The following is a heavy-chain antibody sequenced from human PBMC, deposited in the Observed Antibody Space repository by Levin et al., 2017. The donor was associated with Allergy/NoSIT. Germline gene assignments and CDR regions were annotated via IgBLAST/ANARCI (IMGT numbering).Heavy chain of an antibody. Sequence: SQTLSLTCTVSGGSISGGDYYWSWIRQPPGKGLEWIGYIYYGGYTHSNPSLKSRVTISIDTSKNQFSLKLSSVTAADTAVYYCARADSAYDPTPYSGAYYSYYFDYWRQGTLVTVSS. V-gene: IGHV4-30-4*01. D-gene: IGHD1-26*01. CDR3: ARADSAYDPTPYSGAYYSYYFDY. CDR2: IYYGGYT. J-gene: IGHJ4*02. CDR1: GGSISGGDYY.